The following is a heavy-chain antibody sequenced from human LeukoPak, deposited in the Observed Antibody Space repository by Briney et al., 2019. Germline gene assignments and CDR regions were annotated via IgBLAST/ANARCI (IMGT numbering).Heavy chain of an antibody. Sequence: GGSLRLSCAASGFTFSSYAMHWVRQAPGKGLEYVSAISSNGGSTYYANSVKGRFTISRDKSTNSLYLQMNSLRAEDTAIYYCAKSVVNSGTYIPFDSWGQGTLVTVSS. V-gene: IGHV3-64*01. D-gene: IGHD1-26*01. CDR2: ISSNGGST. CDR1: GFTFSSYA. J-gene: IGHJ4*02. CDR3: AKSVVNSGTYIPFDS.